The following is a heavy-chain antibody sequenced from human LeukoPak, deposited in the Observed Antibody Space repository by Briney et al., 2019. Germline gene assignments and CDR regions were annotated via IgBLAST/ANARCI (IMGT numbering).Heavy chain of an antibody. J-gene: IGHJ4*02. CDR2: ISGSGGST. D-gene: IGHD2-8*02. Sequence: PGGFLRLSCAASGFTFSSYAMSWVRQAPGKGLECDSAISGSGGSTYYADSVKGRFTISRDNSKNTLYLQMNSLRAEDTAVYYCAKDGMGSLVPFDYWGQGTLVTVSS. V-gene: IGHV3-23*01. CDR1: GFTFSSYA. CDR3: AKDGMGSLVPFDY.